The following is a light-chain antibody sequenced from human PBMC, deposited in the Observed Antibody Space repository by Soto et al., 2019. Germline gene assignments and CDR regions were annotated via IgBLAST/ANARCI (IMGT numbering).Light chain of an antibody. V-gene: IGKV3-15*01. CDR3: QQYGDWPLT. Sequence: EIVVTQSPATRAVSPGERATLSCRASQSVGNNFAWYQQKPGQAPRLLIFATSTRATGVPARFSGSGSWTEFTLTISSRQSEDFAVYYCQQYGDWPLTFGGGAKVEIE. CDR1: QSVGNN. J-gene: IGKJ4*01. CDR2: ATS.